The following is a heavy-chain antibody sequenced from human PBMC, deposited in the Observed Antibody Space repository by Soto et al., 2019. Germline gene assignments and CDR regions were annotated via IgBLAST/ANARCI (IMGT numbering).Heavy chain of an antibody. V-gene: IGHV3-48*02. CDR2: ITGGSTTM. Sequence: EVQLVESGGGLVQPGGSLRLSCAASGFNFNIYSMNWVRQAPGKGLEWVSYITGGSTTMYYADSVKGRFTISRDNAKNSLYLQMNSLRDEATAVDYCAASNGYLDDWGQGTLVTVS. J-gene: IGHJ4*02. D-gene: IGHD5-18*01. CDR1: GFNFNIYS. CDR3: AASNGYLDD.